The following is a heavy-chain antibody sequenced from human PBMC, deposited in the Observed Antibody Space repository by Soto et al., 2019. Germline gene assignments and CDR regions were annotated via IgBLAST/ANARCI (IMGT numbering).Heavy chain of an antibody. CDR1: GFTFSSYA. J-gene: IGHJ6*02. V-gene: IGHV3-23*01. Sequence: EVQLLESGGGLVQPGGSLRLSCAASGFTFSSYAMSWVRQAPGKGLEWVSTISGSGGSAYYADSVKGRFTISRDNSKNTLYLQMNRLSAEDTAVYYCAKQQGSGTPYYQSMDVWGQGTTVTVSS. CDR3: AKQQGSGTPYYQSMDV. D-gene: IGHD3-10*01. CDR2: ISGSGGSA.